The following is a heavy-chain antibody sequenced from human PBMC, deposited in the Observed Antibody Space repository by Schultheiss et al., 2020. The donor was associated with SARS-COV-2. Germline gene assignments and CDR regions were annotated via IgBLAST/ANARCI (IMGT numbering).Heavy chain of an antibody. V-gene: IGHV4-34*01. J-gene: IGHJ6*02. CDR1: GGSISSYY. D-gene: IGHD4-17*01. CDR3: ARGSTVTTFFHYQYYYGMDV. Sequence: SETLSLTCTVSGGSISSYYWSWIRQPPGKGLEWIGEINHSGSTNYNPSLKSRVTISVDTSKNQFSLKLSSVTAADTAVFYCARGSTVTTFFHYQYYYGMDVWGQGTTVTVSS. CDR2: INHSGST.